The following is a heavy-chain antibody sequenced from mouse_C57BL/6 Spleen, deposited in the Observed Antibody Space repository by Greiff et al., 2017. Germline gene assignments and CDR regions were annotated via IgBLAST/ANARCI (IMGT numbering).Heavy chain of an antibody. CDR1: GYSITSGYY. J-gene: IGHJ3*01. V-gene: IGHV3-6*01. CDR2: ISYDGSN. CDR3: AREGVGWFAY. Sequence: EVHLVESGPGLVKPSQSLTLTCSVTGYSITSGYYWNWNRQLPGNKLEWRGYISYDGSNNYNPSLKNQISITRETSKIQFFLKLNSVTTADTATYSCAREGVGWFAYWGQGTLVTVSA.